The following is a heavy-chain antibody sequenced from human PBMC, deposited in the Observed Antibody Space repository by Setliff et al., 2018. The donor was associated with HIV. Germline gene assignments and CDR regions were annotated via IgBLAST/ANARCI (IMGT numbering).Heavy chain of an antibody. J-gene: IGHJ4*02. V-gene: IGHV3-30*02. CDR2: IRYDGTNK. CDR3: AIGRQGYHYEGFSFHDFDY. Sequence: PGGSLRLSCAASGFTFSSYGMHWVRQAPGKGLEWVAFIRYDGTNKYYADSVKGRFTISRDNSKNTLYLQMNSLRAEDTAVYYCAIGRQGYHYEGFSFHDFDYWGQGTLVTVSS. CDR1: GFTFSSYG. D-gene: IGHD3-22*01.